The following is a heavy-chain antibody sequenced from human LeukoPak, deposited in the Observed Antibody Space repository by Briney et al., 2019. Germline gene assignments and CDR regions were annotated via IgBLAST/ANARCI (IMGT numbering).Heavy chain of an antibody. CDR2: ISSSGSTI. D-gene: IGHD3-3*01. Sequence: PGGSLRLSCAASGFNFRDYYMSWIRQAPGKGLEWVSYISSSGSTIYYADSVKGRFTISRDNAKNSLYLQMNSLRAEDTAVYYCARAYYDFWSGYSIYFDYWGQGTLVTVSS. CDR1: GFNFRDYY. CDR3: ARAYYDFWSGYSIYFDY. V-gene: IGHV3-11*01. J-gene: IGHJ4*02.